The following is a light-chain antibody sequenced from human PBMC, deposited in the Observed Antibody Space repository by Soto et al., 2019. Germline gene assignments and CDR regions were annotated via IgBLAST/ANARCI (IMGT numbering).Light chain of an antibody. CDR1: QTVSNF. CDR3: QQYNNWPRA. CDR2: GAS. J-gene: IGKJ1*01. Sequence: EIVFTQSPATLSFSPWEVATLSCRASQTVSNFLAWYQQKPGQAPRLLIYGASTRATGIPARFSGSGSGTEFTLTISSLQSEDFAVYYCQQYNNWPRAFGQGTKVDIK. V-gene: IGKV3-15*01.